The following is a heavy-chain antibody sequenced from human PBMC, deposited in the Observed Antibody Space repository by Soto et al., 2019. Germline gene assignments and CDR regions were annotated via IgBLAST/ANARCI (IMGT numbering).Heavy chain of an antibody. Sequence: LRRSCAVSGITSNKRAMSGVRQAPGKGREGDSTIGTSDVITFNAVSVKGHYSTSRHTSTNTLYLQFDSLTVEDTATYYCATRHIEWFDPARLYYYSGLDVWGQGTAVTVSS. CDR3: ATRHIEWFDPARLYYYSGLDV. D-gene: IGHD3-3*01. V-gene: IGHV3-23*05. CDR2: IGTSDVIT. CDR1: GITSNKRA. J-gene: IGHJ6*02.